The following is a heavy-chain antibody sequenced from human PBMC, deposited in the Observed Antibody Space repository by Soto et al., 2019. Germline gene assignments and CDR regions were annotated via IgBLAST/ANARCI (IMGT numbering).Heavy chain of an antibody. V-gene: IGHV4-34*01. J-gene: IGHJ6*02. CDR2: INHSGST. CDR3: ARGLYCSGGSCYFTPRRYGMDV. Sequence: PSETLSLTCAVYGGSFSGYYWSWIRQPPGKGLEWIGEINHSGSTNYNPSLKSRVTISVDTSKNQFSLKLSSVTAADTAVYYCARGLYCSGGSCYFTPRRYGMDVWGQGTTVTVSS. CDR1: GGSFSGYY. D-gene: IGHD2-15*01.